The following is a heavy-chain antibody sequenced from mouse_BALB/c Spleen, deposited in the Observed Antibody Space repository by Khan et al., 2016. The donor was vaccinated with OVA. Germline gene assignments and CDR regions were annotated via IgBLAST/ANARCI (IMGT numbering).Heavy chain of an antibody. V-gene: IGHV3-2*02. J-gene: IGHJ1*01. CDR1: GYSITRDYA. Sequence: EVQLQESGPGLVKPSQSLSLTCTVAGYSITRDYAWNWIRQFPGNKLEWMAYISYSGSTRSNPSLNSRISITRDTSKNQFFLQLNSVTTEDTATYYCARRYYYGQWYFDVWGAGTTVTVSS. CDR2: ISYSGST. CDR3: ARRYYYGQWYFDV. D-gene: IGHD1-1*01.